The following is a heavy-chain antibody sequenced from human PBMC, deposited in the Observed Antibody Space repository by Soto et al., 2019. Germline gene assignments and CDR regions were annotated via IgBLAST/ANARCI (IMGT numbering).Heavy chain of an antibody. Sequence: QVQLVQSGAEVKKPGSSVKVSCKASGGTFSSYAISWVRQAPGQGLEWMAGIIPIFGTANYAQKFQARVTITADESTSTAYMELRSLRSEDTAVYYCARAPSGYEYTESLYYWGQGTLVTVSS. CDR3: ARAPSGYEYTESLYY. CDR2: IIPIFGTA. V-gene: IGHV1-69*01. J-gene: IGHJ4*02. CDR1: GGTFSSYA. D-gene: IGHD5-12*01.